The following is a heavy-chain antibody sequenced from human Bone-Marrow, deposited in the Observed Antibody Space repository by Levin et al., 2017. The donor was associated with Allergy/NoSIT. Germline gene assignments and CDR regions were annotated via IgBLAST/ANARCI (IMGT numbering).Heavy chain of an antibody. J-gene: IGHJ4*02. CDR3: TKARVKFFGGVSFDF. D-gene: IGHD3-16*01. CDR2: IFSQENRI. CDR1: GFKVADDA. V-gene: IGHV3-9*01. Sequence: GGSLRLSCAVSGFKVADDAMHWVRQSPGKGLEWVSSIFSQENRIAYADSVKGRFTISTDNAKQTLSLQMTNLRHEDTAVYYCTKARVKFFGGVSFDFWGQGSRVTVSS.